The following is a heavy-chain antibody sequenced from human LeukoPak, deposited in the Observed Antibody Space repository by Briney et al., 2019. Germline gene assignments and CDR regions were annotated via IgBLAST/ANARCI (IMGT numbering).Heavy chain of an antibody. CDR3: ARGKLELTILDY. J-gene: IGHJ4*02. CDR1: GGSIGSGGYS. Sequence: SETLSLTCAVSGGSIGSGGYSWSWIRQPPGKGLEWIGYIYHSGITYNPSLKGRVTISEDRSKNQFSLRLTSMTAADTAVYYCARGKLELTILDYWGQGTLVTVSS. CDR2: IYHSGIT. D-gene: IGHD1-7*01. V-gene: IGHV4-30-2*01.